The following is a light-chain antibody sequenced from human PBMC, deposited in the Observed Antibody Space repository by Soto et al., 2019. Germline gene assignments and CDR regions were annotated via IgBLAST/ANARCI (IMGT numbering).Light chain of an antibody. CDR2: GAF. CDR1: QSVSRY. Sequence: EIVLTQSPATLSLSPGERATLSCRASQSVSRYLAWYQQKPGQPPRLLIYGAFNRAAGIPARFSGSGSGTDFTLTISSLEPEDSAVYYCQQRNIWPPVTFGQGTRLEIK. CDR3: QQRNIWPPVT. V-gene: IGKV3-11*01. J-gene: IGKJ5*01.